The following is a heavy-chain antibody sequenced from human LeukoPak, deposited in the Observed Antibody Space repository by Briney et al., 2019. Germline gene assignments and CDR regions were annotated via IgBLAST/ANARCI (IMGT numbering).Heavy chain of an antibody. Sequence: ASVKVSCKASGNTFTSYGISWVRQAPGQGLEWMGWISAYNGNTNYAQKLQGRVTMTTDTSTSTAYMELRSLRSDDTAVYYCARDQGIVGATNDFDYWGQGTLVTVSS. V-gene: IGHV1-18*01. J-gene: IGHJ4*02. D-gene: IGHD1-26*01. CDR1: GNTFTSYG. CDR2: ISAYNGNT. CDR3: ARDQGIVGATNDFDY.